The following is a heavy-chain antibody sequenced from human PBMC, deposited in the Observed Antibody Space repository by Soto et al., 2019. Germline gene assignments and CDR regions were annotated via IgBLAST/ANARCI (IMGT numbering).Heavy chain of an antibody. CDR3: ARGLAGSSSTNNWFDP. Sequence: GASVKVSCKASGYTFTSYDINWVRQATGQGLEWMGWMNPNSGDTGYAQKFQGRVTMTRNTSISTAYMELSSLRSGDTAVYYCARGLAGSSSTNNWFDPWGQGTLVTVSS. V-gene: IGHV1-8*01. D-gene: IGHD6-6*01. J-gene: IGHJ5*02. CDR1: GYTFTSYD. CDR2: MNPNSGDT.